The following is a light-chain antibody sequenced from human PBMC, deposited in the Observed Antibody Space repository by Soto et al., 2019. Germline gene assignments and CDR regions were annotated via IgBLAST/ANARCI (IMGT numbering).Light chain of an antibody. CDR3: QQHSNRLT. J-gene: IGKJ4*01. CDR1: QSVDSY. V-gene: IGKV3-11*01. CDR2: DAS. Sequence: EIVLTQSPPTLSLSPGERATLSCRASQSVDSYLAWYQQKPGQAPRLLIFDASNRATGIPARFSGNGSGTDFTLTISSLEPEDFAVYYCQQHSNRLTFGGGTKVEIK.